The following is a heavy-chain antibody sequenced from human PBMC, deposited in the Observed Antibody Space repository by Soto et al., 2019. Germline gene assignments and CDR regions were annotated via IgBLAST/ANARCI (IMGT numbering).Heavy chain of an antibody. D-gene: IGHD3-22*01. CDR2: IYYSGST. V-gene: IGHV4-59*01. CDR3: ARFPGYYHDARAAFGV. J-gene: IGHJ3*01. Sequence: QVQLQESGPGLVKPSETLSLTCSVSSGSISNYYWSWIRQPPGKGLEWIGYIYYSGSTNYNPSLKSRVTISVDTSKNQFSLNLSSVTAADTAVYYCARFPGYYHDARAAFGVWGRGTMVTVSS. CDR1: SGSISNYY.